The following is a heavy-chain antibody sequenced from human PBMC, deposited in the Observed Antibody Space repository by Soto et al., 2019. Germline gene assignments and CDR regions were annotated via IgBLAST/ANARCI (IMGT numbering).Heavy chain of an antibody. J-gene: IGHJ3*02. D-gene: IGHD1-26*01. CDR1: GGSMSSYY. CDR3: ARGSGTYGFDI. V-gene: IGHV4-4*07. CDR2: IYTSGST. Sequence: ASETLSLTCTVSGGSMSSYYWSWIRQPAGKGLEWIGRIYTSGSTNYNPSLKSRVTMSVDTSKKQFSLKLTSVTAADTAVYYCARGSGTYGFDIWGQGTMVTVSS.